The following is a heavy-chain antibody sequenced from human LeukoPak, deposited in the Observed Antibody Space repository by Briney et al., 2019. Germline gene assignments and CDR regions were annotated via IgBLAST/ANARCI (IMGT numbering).Heavy chain of an antibody. J-gene: IGHJ4*02. CDR3: ARVPGSYYVDFDY. D-gene: IGHD3-10*01. CDR1: GFTLTNYA. V-gene: IGHV3-23*01. Sequence: GGSLRLSCAASGFTLTNYAMSWVRQAPGKGLEWVSGIGSDGVTTYYADSVKGRFTIAIDNSKNTVYLQMNSLRDEDTAVYYCARVPGSYYVDFDYWGQGTLVTVSS. CDR2: IGSDGVTT.